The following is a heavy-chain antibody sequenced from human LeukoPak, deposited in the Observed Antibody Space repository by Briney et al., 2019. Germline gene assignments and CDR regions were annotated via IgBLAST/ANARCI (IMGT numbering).Heavy chain of an antibody. CDR1: GGSVSDYY. Sequence: SETLSLTCTISGGSVSDYYWSWIRQSPGKGLEWIGYIYHTGSTSYSPSLKSRVTISADTSQNQFSLKLSSVTAADTAVYYCARVSYYYYMDVWGKGTTVTVSS. CDR3: ARVSYYYYMDV. J-gene: IGHJ6*03. CDR2: IYHTGST. V-gene: IGHV4-59*08.